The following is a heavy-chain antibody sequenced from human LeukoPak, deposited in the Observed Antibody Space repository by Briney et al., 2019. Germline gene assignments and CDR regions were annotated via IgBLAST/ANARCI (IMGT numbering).Heavy chain of an antibody. D-gene: IGHD3-16*01. CDR2: INSDSSII. CDR3: ARDWGGPDDC. V-gene: IGHV3-48*04. Sequence: GGSLRLSCAASGFTFSSYSMNWVRQAPGKGLEWVSYINSDSSIIYYADSVKGRFTISRDNAKNSLYLQMNSLRAEDTAIYYCARDWGGPDDCWGQGTLVTVSS. J-gene: IGHJ4*02. CDR1: GFTFSSYS.